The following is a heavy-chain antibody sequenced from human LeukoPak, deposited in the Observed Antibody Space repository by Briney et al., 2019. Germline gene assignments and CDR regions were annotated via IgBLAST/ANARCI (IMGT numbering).Heavy chain of an antibody. CDR2: IYYSGTT. CDR3: ARHRYGARAADIAF. Sequence: SETLSLTCTVSGGSISSTTSYWGWIRQPPGKGLEWIGTIYYSGTTYYNPSLKSRVTISLDTSRNQFSLNLSSVTAADTALYFCARHRYGARAADIAFWGQGTLVTVSS. CDR1: GGSISSTTSY. V-gene: IGHV4-39*01. J-gene: IGHJ4*02. D-gene: IGHD4-17*01.